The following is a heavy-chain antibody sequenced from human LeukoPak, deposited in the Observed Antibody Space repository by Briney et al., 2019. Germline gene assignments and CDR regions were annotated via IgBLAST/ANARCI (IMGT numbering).Heavy chain of an antibody. CDR3: ARVYSYGPVGYAFDI. D-gene: IGHD5-18*01. CDR1: GGSISSSSYY. Sequence: PSETLSLTCTVSGGSISSSSYYWGCIRQPPGKGLECIGSIYYSGSTYYNPSLKSRVTISVDTSKNQFSLKLSSVTAADTAVYYCARVYSYGPVGYAFDIWGQGTMVTVSS. CDR2: IYYSGST. J-gene: IGHJ3*02. V-gene: IGHV4-39*07.